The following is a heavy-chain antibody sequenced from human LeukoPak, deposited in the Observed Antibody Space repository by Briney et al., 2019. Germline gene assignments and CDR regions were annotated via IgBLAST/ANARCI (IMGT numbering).Heavy chain of an antibody. J-gene: IGHJ4*02. CDR3: AKGPKTGYLYYFDY. Sequence: GGSLRLSCAASGFTFSSYAMSWVRQAPGKGLEWVSAISGSGGSTYYADSVKDRFTISRDNSKNTLYLQMNSLRAGDTAVYYCAKGPKTGYLYYFDYWGQGTLVTVSS. D-gene: IGHD3-9*01. V-gene: IGHV3-23*01. CDR1: GFTFSSYA. CDR2: ISGSGGST.